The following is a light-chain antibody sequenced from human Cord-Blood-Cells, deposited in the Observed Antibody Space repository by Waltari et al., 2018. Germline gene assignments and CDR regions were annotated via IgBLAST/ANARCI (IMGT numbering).Light chain of an antibody. CDR2: DAS. CDR1: QSVSSY. CDR3: QQRSNWQIT. V-gene: IGKV3-11*01. J-gene: IGKJ5*01. Sequence: EIVLTQSPATLSLSPGERATLSCRASQSVSSYLAWYQQKPGHAPRLLIYDASNRATGIPARFSGSGSGTDFTLTISSLEPEDFAVYYCQQRSNWQITFGQGTRLEIK.